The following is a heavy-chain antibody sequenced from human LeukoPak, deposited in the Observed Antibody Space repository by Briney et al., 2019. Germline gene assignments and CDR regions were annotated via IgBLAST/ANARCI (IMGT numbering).Heavy chain of an antibody. V-gene: IGHV4-59*01. J-gene: IGHJ4*02. Sequence: SETLSLTCTVSGGSISSYYWSWIRQPPGKGLEWIGYIYYSGSTNYNPSLKSRVTISVDTSKNQFSLKLSSVTAADTAVYYCARTNTVTTYPYYFDYWGQGTLVTVPS. CDR2: IYYSGST. CDR1: GGSISSYY. CDR3: ARTNTVTTYPYYFDY. D-gene: IGHD4-17*01.